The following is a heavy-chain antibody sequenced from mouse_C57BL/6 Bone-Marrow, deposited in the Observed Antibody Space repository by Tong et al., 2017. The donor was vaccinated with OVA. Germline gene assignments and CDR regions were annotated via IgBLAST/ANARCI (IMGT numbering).Heavy chain of an antibody. Sequence: VQLQESGPELVKPGASVKLSCKASGYTFTSYDINWVKQRPGQGLEWIGRIYPGDGDTNYNGKFKGKATLTADKSSSTAYMQLSSLTSEDSAVYFCASEGPYYYGSSYWYFDVWGTGTTVTVSS. CDR2: IYPGDGDT. CDR3: ASEGPYYYGSSYWYFDV. CDR1: GYTFTSYD. D-gene: IGHD1-1*01. V-gene: IGHV1-82*01. J-gene: IGHJ1*03.